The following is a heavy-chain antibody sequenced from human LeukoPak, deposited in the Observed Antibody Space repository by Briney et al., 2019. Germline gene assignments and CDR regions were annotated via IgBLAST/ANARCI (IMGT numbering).Heavy chain of an antibody. Sequence: GGSLRLSCAASGFTFSGYWMSWVRQAPGKGLEWVANIKQDGSEKYYVDSVKGRFTISRDNAKNSLYLQMDSLRVEDMAVYYCARPAIMMATIPTGAFDIWGQGTMVTVSS. CDR3: ARPAIMMATIPTGAFDI. CDR1: GFTFSGYW. V-gene: IGHV3-7*01. CDR2: IKQDGSEK. D-gene: IGHD5-24*01. J-gene: IGHJ3*02.